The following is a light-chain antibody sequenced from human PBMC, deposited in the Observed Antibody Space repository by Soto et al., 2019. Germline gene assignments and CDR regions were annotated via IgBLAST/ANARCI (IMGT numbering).Light chain of an antibody. Sequence: DIQMTQSPSSLSASVGDRVIITCRASQGISNYLAWYQQKPGKVPKLLIYAASTLQSGVPSRFSGSGSGTDFTPTISSLQPDDVSTYYCQKYNSALTWTFGQGTKVEIK. V-gene: IGKV1-27*01. CDR3: QKYNSALTWT. J-gene: IGKJ1*01. CDR1: QGISNY. CDR2: AAS.